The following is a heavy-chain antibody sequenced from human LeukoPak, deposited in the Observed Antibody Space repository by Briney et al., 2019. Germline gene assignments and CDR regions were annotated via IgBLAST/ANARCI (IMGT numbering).Heavy chain of an antibody. Sequence: PSETLSLTCTVSGGSVSSGSNYWSWIRQPPGKGLEWIGYIYYSGSTNYNPSLKSRVTISVDTSKNQFSLKLSSVTAADTAVYYCARDQGSGWFDPWGQGTLVTVSS. J-gene: IGHJ5*02. CDR1: GGSVSSGSNY. D-gene: IGHD3-10*01. CDR2: IYYSGST. V-gene: IGHV4-61*01. CDR3: ARDQGSGWFDP.